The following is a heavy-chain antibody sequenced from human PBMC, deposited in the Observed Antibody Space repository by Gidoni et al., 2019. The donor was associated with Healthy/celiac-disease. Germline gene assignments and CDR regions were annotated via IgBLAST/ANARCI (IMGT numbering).Heavy chain of an antibody. CDR3: TSIGGEHDYGDYLGDYYYGMDV. CDR2: IRSKAYGGTT. D-gene: IGHD4-17*01. V-gene: IGHV3-49*05. J-gene: IGHJ6*02. CDR1: GFTFGDYA. Sequence: EVQLVESGGGLVKPGRSLRLSCTASGFTFGDYAMSWFRQAPGQGLEWVGFIRSKAYGGTTEYAASVKGRFTISRDDSKSIAYLQMNSLKTEDTAVYYCTSIGGEHDYGDYLGDYYYGMDVWGQGTTVTVSS.